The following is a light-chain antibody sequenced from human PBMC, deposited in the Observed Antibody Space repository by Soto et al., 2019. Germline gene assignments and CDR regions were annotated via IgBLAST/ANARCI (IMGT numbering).Light chain of an antibody. Sequence: DIQLTQSXXXXXASVGDRVTITCRASQGISSYLAWYQQKPGKAPKLLIYAASTLQSGVPSRFSGSGSGTEFTLTISSLQPEDFATYYCQQLNSYPRYTFGQGTKLEIK. CDR2: AAS. J-gene: IGKJ2*01. CDR3: QQLNSYPRYT. CDR1: QGISSY. V-gene: IGKV1-9*01.